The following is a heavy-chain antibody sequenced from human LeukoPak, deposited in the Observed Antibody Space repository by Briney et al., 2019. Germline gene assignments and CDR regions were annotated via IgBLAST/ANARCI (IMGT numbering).Heavy chain of an antibody. CDR1: GGSISSYY. J-gene: IGHJ4*02. Sequence: SETLSLTCTVSGGSISSYYWSWIRQPPGKGLEWIGYIYYSGTTKYNPSLKSRVTISVDTLKNKFSLKLISVTAADTAVYYCARGTLYSGWSYYFDSWGQGTLVPVSS. CDR3: ARGTLYSGWSYYFDS. CDR2: IYYSGTT. D-gene: IGHD6-19*01. V-gene: IGHV4-59*12.